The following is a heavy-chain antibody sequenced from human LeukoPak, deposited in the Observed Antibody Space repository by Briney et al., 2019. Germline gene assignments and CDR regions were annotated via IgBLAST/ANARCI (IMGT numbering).Heavy chain of an antibody. CDR2: INHSGST. Sequence: PSETLSLTCAVYGGSFSGYYWSWIRQPPGKGLEWIGEINHSGSTNYNPSLKSRVTISVDTSKNQFSLKLSSVTAADTAVYYCARHGAYRRYYYDSSGRYFDYWGQGTLVTVSS. D-gene: IGHD3-22*01. V-gene: IGHV4-34*01. CDR1: GGSFSGYY. J-gene: IGHJ4*02. CDR3: ARHGAYRRYYYDSSGRYFDY.